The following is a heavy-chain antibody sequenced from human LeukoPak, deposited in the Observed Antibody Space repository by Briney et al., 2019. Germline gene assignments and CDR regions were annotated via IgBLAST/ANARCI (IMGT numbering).Heavy chain of an antibody. CDR2: VKPNTGGT. Sequence: AVHVSCKACGYTLPDHYMHGLRQAAGQEVEGVVWVKPNTGGTNYAQKFQGRVTMTRDRTISTADIELSRLRSDDAAVYYRAGDNGDYRFDYWGQGTLVTVSS. CDR3: AGDNGDYRFDY. J-gene: IGHJ4*02. V-gene: IGHV1-2*02. CDR1: GYTLPDHY. D-gene: IGHD4-17*01.